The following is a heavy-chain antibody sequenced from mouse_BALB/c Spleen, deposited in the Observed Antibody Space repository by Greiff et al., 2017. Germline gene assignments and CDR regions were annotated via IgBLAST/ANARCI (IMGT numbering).Heavy chain of an antibody. J-gene: IGHJ2*01. CDR1: GYTFTSYW. D-gene: IGHD2-14*01. V-gene: IGHV1-7*01. CDR2: INPSTGYT. CDR3: ARDRYLYYFDY. Sequence: QVQLKESGAELAKPGASVKMSCKASGYTFTSYWMHWVKQRPGQGLEWIGYINPSTGYTEYNQKFKDKATLTADKSSSTAYMQLSSLTSEDSAVYYCARDRYLYYFDYWGQGTTRTVSS.